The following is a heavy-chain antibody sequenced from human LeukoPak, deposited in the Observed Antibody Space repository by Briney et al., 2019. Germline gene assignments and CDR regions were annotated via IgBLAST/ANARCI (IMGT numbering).Heavy chain of an antibody. CDR2: ISGSGDST. Sequence: QSGGSLGLSCAASGFTFSSYAMNWVRQAPGKGLEWVSTISGSGDSTYYADSVKGRFTISRDNSKNTLYLQMNSLRAEDTAVYYCANRGGYSYGYDYWGQGTLVTVSS. V-gene: IGHV3-23*01. CDR1: GFTFSSYA. CDR3: ANRGGYSYGYDY. J-gene: IGHJ4*02. D-gene: IGHD5-18*01.